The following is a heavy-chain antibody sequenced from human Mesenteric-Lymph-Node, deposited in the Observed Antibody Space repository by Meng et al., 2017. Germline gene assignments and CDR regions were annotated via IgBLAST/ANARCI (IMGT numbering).Heavy chain of an antibody. J-gene: IGHJ4*02. CDR2: IIPIFATA. CDR1: GLTCTRYG. D-gene: IGHD7-27*01. CDR3: ATEVNIGLGY. Sequence: QVQLVESGGEVKKPRASVKASFNASGLTCTRYGISWVRQGTGRGLEWMGGIIPIFATANYAQKFQGRVTITADKSTSTAYMELSSLRSEDTAVYYCATEVNIGLGYWGQGTLVTVSS. V-gene: IGHV1-69*06.